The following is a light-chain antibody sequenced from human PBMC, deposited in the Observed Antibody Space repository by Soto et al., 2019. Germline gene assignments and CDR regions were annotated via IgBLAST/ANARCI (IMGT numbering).Light chain of an antibody. Sequence: VLTQCPGTLSLSPGERATLSCRASQSVSSNYLAGYGQKPGQAPRLLXXCEXTRGTGIPERFSGSGSGRDFTLTISSLEPEDFAVYYCQQCVIWSLCTFGPGTKVDIK. CDR3: QQCVIWSLCT. V-gene: IGKV3-20*01. CDR1: QSVSSNY. J-gene: IGKJ3*01. CDR2: CEX.